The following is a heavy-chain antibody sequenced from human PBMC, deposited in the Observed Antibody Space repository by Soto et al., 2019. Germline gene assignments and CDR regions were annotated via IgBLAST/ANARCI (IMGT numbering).Heavy chain of an antibody. CDR2: INPNSGGT. CDR3: ARGSHYCTNGVCYDY. Sequence: GASVKVSCKASGYTFTGYYMHWVRQAPGQGLEWMGWINPNSGGTNYAQKFQGWVTMTRDTSISTAYMELSRLRSDDTAVYYCARGSHYCTNGVCYDYWGQGTLVTVSS. CDR1: GYTFTGYY. D-gene: IGHD2-8*01. V-gene: IGHV1-2*04. J-gene: IGHJ4*02.